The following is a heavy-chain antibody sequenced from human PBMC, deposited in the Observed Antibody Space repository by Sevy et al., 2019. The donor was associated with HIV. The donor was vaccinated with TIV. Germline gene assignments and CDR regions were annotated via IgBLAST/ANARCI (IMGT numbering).Heavy chain of an antibody. D-gene: IGHD3-22*01. CDR3: ARYYYDSSGYYDYSGMDV. CDR1: GYTFTSYD. CDR2: MNPNSGNT. J-gene: IGHJ6*02. Sequence: ASVKVSCKASGYTFTSYDINWVRQATGQGLEWMGWMNPNSGNTGYAKKFQGRVTMTRNTSISTAYMELSSLRSEDTAIYYCARYYYDSSGYYDYSGMDVWGQGTTVTVSS. V-gene: IGHV1-8*01.